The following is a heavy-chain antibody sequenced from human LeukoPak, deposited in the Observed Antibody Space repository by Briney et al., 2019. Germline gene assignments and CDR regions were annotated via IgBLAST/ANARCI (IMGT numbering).Heavy chain of an antibody. Sequence: GGSLRLSCAASGFTFSSSWMHWVRQVPRKGLGWVSRINTDGSSTSYAESVKGRFTNSRDNAKNTLYLQMNSLRADDTAVYYCASTYYVSGSWVAYYFDYWGQGTLVTVSS. J-gene: IGHJ4*02. CDR3: ASTYYVSGSWVAYYFDY. CDR2: INTDGSST. D-gene: IGHD3-10*01. V-gene: IGHV3-74*01. CDR1: GFTFSSSW.